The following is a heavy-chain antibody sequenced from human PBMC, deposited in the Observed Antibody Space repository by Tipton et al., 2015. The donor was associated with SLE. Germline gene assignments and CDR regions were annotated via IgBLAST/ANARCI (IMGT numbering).Heavy chain of an antibody. CDR2: IYSGGST. D-gene: IGHD3-10*01. CDR3: ARARLGTAFDI. V-gene: IGHV3-53*04. CDR1: GFTVSSNY. J-gene: IGHJ3*02. Sequence: QLVQSGGGLVQPGGSLRLSCAASGFTVSSNYMSWVRQAPGKGLEWVSVIYSGGSTYYADSVKGRFAISRHNSKNTLYLQMNSRRAEVTAVYYCARARLGTAFDIRGQGTMVTVSS.